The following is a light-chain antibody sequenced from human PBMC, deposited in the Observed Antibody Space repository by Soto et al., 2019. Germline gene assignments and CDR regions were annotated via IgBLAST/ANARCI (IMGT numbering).Light chain of an antibody. CDR3: QQYNNWSYT. CDR1: QSVSSN. Sequence: EIVMTQSPATLSVSPGERATLSCRASQSVSSNLAWYQQKPGQAPRLLSYGASTRATGSPARFSGSGSGTEFPLTISSLQSEDFAVYYCQQYNNWSYTFGQGTKLEIK. V-gene: IGKV3-15*01. J-gene: IGKJ2*01. CDR2: GAS.